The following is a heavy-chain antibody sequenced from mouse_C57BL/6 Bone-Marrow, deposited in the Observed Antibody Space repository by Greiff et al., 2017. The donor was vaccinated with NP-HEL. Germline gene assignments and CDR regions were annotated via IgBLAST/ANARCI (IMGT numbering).Heavy chain of an antibody. V-gene: IGHV5-16*01. J-gene: IGHJ2*01. CDR2: INYDGSST. Sequence: EVKLMESEGGLVQPGSSMKLSCTASGFTFSAYSMAWVRQVPEKGLEWVATINYDGSSTYYLDSLKSRFNISRDNAKNILYLQMSSLKSEDTATYYCARDGGYFDYWGQGTTLTVSS. CDR3: ARDGGYFDY. CDR1: GFTFSAYS.